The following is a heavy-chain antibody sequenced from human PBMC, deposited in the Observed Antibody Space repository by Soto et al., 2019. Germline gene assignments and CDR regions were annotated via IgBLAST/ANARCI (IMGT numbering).Heavy chain of an antibody. J-gene: IGHJ4*02. Sequence: EVQLVESGGGLVQPGGSLRLSCAASGFTLSNHWMHWVRQAPGKGLVWVSRVNSDGSTTTYADSVKGRFTISRDNAKNTLYLQMNSLRAEDTAVYYCARGKDQHNTRTYSYYDSWGQGTLVTVSS. D-gene: IGHD2-21*01. CDR1: GFTLSNHW. CDR2: VNSDGSTT. V-gene: IGHV3-74*01. CDR3: ARGKDQHNTRTYSYYDS.